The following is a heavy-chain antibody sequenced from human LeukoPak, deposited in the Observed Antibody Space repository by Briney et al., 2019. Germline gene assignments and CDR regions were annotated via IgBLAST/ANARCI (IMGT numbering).Heavy chain of an antibody. CDR2: MSWDGGST. CDR3: AKDNPHGDPTGHWFDR. V-gene: IGHV3-43D*03. D-gene: IGHD4-17*01. J-gene: IGHJ5*02. Sequence: GGSLRLSCAASGCTFGDYAMHWGRQAPGKGLELVSLMSWDGGSTYYADSVKGRFTISRDNSNNSLYLQMHSLSAEETAFYYCAKDNPHGDPTGHWFDRWGQGTLVTVSS. CDR1: GCTFGDYA.